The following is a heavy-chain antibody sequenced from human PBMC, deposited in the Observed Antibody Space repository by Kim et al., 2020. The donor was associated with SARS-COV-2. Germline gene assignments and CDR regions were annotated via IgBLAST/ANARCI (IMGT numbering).Heavy chain of an antibody. Sequence: SGKGRFTISRDNSKNTLYLQMNSLRAEDTAVYYCAKERGYSGYEYWYFDLWGRGTLVTVSS. J-gene: IGHJ2*01. CDR3: AKERGYSGYEYWYFDL. D-gene: IGHD5-12*01. V-gene: IGHV3-23*01.